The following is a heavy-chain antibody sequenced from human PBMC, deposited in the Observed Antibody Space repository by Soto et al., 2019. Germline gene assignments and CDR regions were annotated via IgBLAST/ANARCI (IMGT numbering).Heavy chain of an antibody. CDR3: ARDIVVVQAENWFDP. CDR2: IKQDGSEK. CDR1: GFTFSSYW. J-gene: IGHJ5*02. D-gene: IGHD2-2*01. Sequence: WGSLRLSCAASGFTFSSYWMSWVRQAPGKGLEWVANIKQDGSEKYYVDSVKGRFTISRDNAKNSLYLQMNSLRAEDTAVYYCARDIVVVQAENWFDPWGLGTLVTVSS. V-gene: IGHV3-7*03.